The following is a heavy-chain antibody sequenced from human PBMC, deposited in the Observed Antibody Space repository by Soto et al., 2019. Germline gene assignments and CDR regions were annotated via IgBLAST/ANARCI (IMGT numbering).Heavy chain of an antibody. D-gene: IGHD1-1*01. CDR2: INAGNGNT. J-gene: IGHJ6*02. V-gene: IGHV1-3*01. CDR1: GYTCTSYA. Sequence: QVQLVQSGAEVKKPGASVKVSCKASGYTCTSYAMHWVRQAPGQRLEWMGWINAGNGNTKYSQKFQGRVTITRDTSASTAYMELSSLRSEDTAVYYCLGPTGTGGMDVWGQGTTVTVSS. CDR3: LGPTGTGGMDV.